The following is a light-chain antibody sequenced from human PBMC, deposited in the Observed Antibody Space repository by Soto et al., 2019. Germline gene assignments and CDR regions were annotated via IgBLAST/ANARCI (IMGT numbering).Light chain of an antibody. Sequence: DIQMTQSPSSLSASVGDRVTITCRASQGIRNDLSWYQQKSGKAPKRLIYSASSLQSGVPSRFSGSGSGTEFTLTISSLQPEDFTVYYCQHFGDSPITFGQGTRLEIK. CDR2: SAS. CDR1: QGIRND. J-gene: IGKJ5*01. V-gene: IGKV1-17*01. CDR3: QHFGDSPIT.